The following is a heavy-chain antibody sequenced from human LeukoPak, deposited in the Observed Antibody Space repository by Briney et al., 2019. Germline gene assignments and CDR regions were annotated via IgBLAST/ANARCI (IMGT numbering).Heavy chain of an antibody. V-gene: IGHV4-59*01. CDR2: IYYSGST. J-gene: IGHJ6*02. CDR3: ARGINGCSYGPYYGMDV. D-gene: IGHD5-18*01. CDR1: GGSISSYY. Sequence: SETLSLTCTVSGGSISSYYWSWIRQPPGKGLEWIGYIYYSGSTNYNPSLKSRVTISVDTSKNQFSLKLSSVTAADTAVYYCARGINGCSYGPYYGMDVWGQGTTVTVSS.